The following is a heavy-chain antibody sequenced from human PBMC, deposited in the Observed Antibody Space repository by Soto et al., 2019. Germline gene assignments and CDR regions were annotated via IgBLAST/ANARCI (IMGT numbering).Heavy chain of an antibody. Sequence: QVQLVESGGGVVQPGRSLRLSCAASGFTFSSTAMHWVRQSPGKGLEWVAVISHDGSNKYNADSVKGRFTISRDNSKNTLFLQMNSLRAEDTAVYYCARDEGTGRPLDYWGQGTLVTVSS. D-gene: IGHD1-1*01. CDR2: ISHDGSNK. V-gene: IGHV3-30-3*01. CDR3: ARDEGTGRPLDY. CDR1: GFTFSSTA. J-gene: IGHJ4*02.